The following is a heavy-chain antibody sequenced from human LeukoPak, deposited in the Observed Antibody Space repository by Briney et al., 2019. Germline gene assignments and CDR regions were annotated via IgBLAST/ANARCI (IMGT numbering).Heavy chain of an antibody. D-gene: IGHD1-26*01. CDR1: GFTFSSYG. CDR2: ISYDGSNK. CDR3: ARAPRGSYLRYDY. Sequence: GGSLRLSCAASGFTFSSYGMHWVRQAPGKGLEWVAVISYDGSNKYYADSVKGRFTISRDNSKNTLYLQMNSLRAEDTAVYYCARAPRGSYLRYDYWGQGTLVTVSS. V-gene: IGHV3-30*03. J-gene: IGHJ4*02.